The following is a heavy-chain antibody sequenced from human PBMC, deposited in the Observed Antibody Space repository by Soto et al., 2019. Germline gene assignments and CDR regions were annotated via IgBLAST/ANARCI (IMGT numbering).Heavy chain of an antibody. CDR2: ISSSGSTI. V-gene: IGHV3-48*03. CDR3: ARVGGTGTGWFDP. D-gene: IGHD1-7*01. CDR1: GFTFSSYE. Sequence: HPGGSLRLSCAASGFTFSSYEMNWVRQDPGKGLEWVSYISSSGSTIYHADSVKGRFTISRDNAKNSLYLQMNSLRAEDTAVYYCARVGGTGTGWFDPWGQGTLVTVSS. J-gene: IGHJ5*02.